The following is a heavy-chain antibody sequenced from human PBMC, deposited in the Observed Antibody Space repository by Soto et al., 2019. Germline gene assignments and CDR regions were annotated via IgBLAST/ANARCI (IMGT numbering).Heavy chain of an antibody. V-gene: IGHV3-30*18. Sequence: GGSLRLSCAASGFTFSSYGMHWVRQAPGKGLERGAGISYDGSNKYYADSVKGRFTISRDNSKNTLYLQMNSLRAEDTAVYYCAKVAAAGAMDVWGQGTTVTVSS. CDR1: GFTFSSYG. CDR3: AKVAAAGAMDV. J-gene: IGHJ6*02. D-gene: IGHD6-13*01. CDR2: ISYDGSNK.